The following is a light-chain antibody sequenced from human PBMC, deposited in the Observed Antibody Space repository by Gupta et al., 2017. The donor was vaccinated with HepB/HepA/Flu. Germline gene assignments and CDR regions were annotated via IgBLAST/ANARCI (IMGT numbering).Light chain of an antibody. CDR2: LNSDGSH. V-gene: IGLV4-69*01. Sequence: QLVLTQSPSASASLGASVKLTCTLSSGHSSYAIAWHQQQPEKGPRYLMKLNSDGSHSKGAGIPDRFSGSSAGAERYLTISSLQAEDEADYYCQTGGTGIHVVFGGGTKLTVL. CDR1: SGHSSYA. CDR3: QTGGTGIHVV. J-gene: IGLJ2*01.